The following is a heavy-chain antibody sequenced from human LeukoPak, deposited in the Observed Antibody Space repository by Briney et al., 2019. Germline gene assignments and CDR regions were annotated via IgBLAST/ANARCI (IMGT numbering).Heavy chain of an antibody. D-gene: IGHD2-15*01. CDR1: GYTFTGYF. Sequence: ASVRVSCKASGYTFTGYFLHWVRQALGQGLEWMGWMNPNTSASNYTQKFQGRVTMTRDTSINTAYLELRRLKSDDTAVYYCARAGYWIGSTCYEDWFAPWGQGTLVTVSS. J-gene: IGHJ5*02. CDR2: MNPNTSAS. CDR3: ARAGYWIGSTCYEDWFAP. V-gene: IGHV1-2*02.